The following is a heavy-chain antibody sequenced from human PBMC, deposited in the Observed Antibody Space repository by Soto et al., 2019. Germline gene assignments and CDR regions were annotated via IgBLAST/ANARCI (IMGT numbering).Heavy chain of an antibody. D-gene: IGHD3-10*01. V-gene: IGHV3-23*01. Sequence: GGSLRLSCAASGFTFSTYAMSWVRQAPGKGLEWVSTISSSGGSTHYADSVKGRFTISRDNSKNTLYLQMNSLRAEDTAVYYCARLGPYGSETYSFRYNWFDPRGQGTLVTVSS. CDR2: ISSSGGST. CDR3: ARLGPYGSETYSFRYNWFDP. J-gene: IGHJ5*02. CDR1: GFTFSTYA.